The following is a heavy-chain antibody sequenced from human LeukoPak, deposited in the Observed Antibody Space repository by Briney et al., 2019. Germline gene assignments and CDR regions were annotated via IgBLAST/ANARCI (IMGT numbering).Heavy chain of an antibody. CDR1: GFTVSSNY. CDR3: VRLSRGAMNYYMDV. CDR2: ISGSGENT. J-gene: IGHJ6*03. Sequence: GGSLRLSCAASGFTVSSNYMSWVRQAPGKGLDWVSGISGSGENTYYADSVKGRFTISRDNSKNTLYLQMNSLRAEDTALYYCVRLSRGAMNYYMDVWGKGTTVTISS. D-gene: IGHD3-10*01. V-gene: IGHV3-23*01.